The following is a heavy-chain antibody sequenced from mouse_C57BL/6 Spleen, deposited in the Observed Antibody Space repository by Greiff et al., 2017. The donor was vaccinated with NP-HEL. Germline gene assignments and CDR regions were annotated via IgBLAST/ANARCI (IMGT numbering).Heavy chain of an antibody. CDR1: GYAFSSSW. CDR3: ARDPSYSYYFDY. V-gene: IGHV1-82*01. Sequence: VQLQQSGPELVKPGASVKISCKASGYAFSSSWMNWVKQRPGKGLEWIGRIYPGDGDTNYNGKFKGKATLTADKSSSTAYMQLSSLTSEDSAVYFCARDPSYSYYFDYWGQGTTLTVSS. CDR2: IYPGDGDT. D-gene: IGHD2-10*01. J-gene: IGHJ2*01.